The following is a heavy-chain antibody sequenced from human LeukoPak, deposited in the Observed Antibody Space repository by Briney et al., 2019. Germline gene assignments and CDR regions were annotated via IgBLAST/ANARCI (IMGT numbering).Heavy chain of an antibody. V-gene: IGHV3-30*02. D-gene: IGHD1-26*01. CDR2: ISNDGNNE. CDR3: LKDGDDSGSYLVY. CDR1: RFTFSSYG. Sequence: GGSLRLSCAGSRFTFSSYGMHWVRQAPGKGLEWVAFISNDGNNEYYADSVKGRFTIPIDNSKNTLYLQMNSLRAEDTAVYYCLKDGDDSGSYLVYWGQGTLVTVSS. J-gene: IGHJ4*02.